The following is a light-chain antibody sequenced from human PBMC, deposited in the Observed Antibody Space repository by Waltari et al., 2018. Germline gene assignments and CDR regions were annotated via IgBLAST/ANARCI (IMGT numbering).Light chain of an antibody. V-gene: IGLV3-21*04. J-gene: IGLJ2*01. Sequence: SFDLTQPPSVSVAPGKTARITCGGNNIGSKSVHWNQQKPGQAPVLVIYYDNDRPSGIPERFSGSNSGNTATLTITRVEAGDEAAYYCQLWDSSSDQVLFGGGTKLTVL. CDR3: QLWDSSSDQVL. CDR2: YDN. CDR1: NIGSKS.